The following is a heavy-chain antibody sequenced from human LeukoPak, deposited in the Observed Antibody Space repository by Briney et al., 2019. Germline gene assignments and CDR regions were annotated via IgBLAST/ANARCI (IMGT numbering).Heavy chain of an antibody. Sequence: GASVKVSCKASGYRFTDYYIHWVRQAPGRGLEWIGWIRPNSGATNYAQNFQGRVSMTRDTSISTAYMELSRLSSDDTAVYYCAGNLVVESGFGLGSYFSDYWGQGSLVTVSS. V-gene: IGHV1-2*02. CDR3: AGNLVVESGFGLGSYFSDY. J-gene: IGHJ4*02. D-gene: IGHD3-10*01. CDR2: IRPNSGAT. CDR1: GYRFTDYY.